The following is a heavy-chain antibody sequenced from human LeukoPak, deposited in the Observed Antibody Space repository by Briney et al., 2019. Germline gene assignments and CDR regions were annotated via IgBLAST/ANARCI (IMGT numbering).Heavy chain of an antibody. CDR2: IYYSGST. V-gene: IGHV4-39*07. D-gene: IGHD6-13*01. CDR3: ARDTRKAAASVFDY. J-gene: IGHJ4*02. Sequence: SETLSLTCTVSGGSISSSSYYWGWIRQPPGKGLEWIGSIYYSGSTYYNPSLKSRVTISVDTSKNQFSLKLSSVTAADTAVYYCARDTRKAAASVFDYWGQGTLVTVSS. CDR1: GGSISSSSYY.